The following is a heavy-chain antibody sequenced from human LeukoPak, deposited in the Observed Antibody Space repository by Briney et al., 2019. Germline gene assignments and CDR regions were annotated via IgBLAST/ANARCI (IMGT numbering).Heavy chain of an antibody. V-gene: IGHV3-48*02. D-gene: IGHD6-13*01. CDR2: ISSTSRTI. J-gene: IGHJ4*02. Sequence: PGGSLRLSCAASGFTFSSYSMNWVRQAPGKGLEWVSYISSTSRTIYYADSVKGRFTISRDNAKNSLYLQMNSLRDEDTAVYYCARDDSSSWGFDYWGQGTLSPSPQ. CDR1: GFTFSSYS. CDR3: ARDDSSSWGFDY.